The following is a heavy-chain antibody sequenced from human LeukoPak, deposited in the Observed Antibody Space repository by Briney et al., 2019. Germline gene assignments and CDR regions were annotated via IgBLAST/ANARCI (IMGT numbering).Heavy chain of an antibody. CDR3: ARYSGYSGYDSFDY. D-gene: IGHD5-12*01. Sequence: ASVRVSCMASGYTFTGYYMHWVRQAPGQGLEWMGWINPNSGGTNYAQKFQGRVTMTRDTSISTAYMELSRLRSDDTAMYYCARYSGYSGYDSFDYWGQGTLVTVSS. J-gene: IGHJ4*02. CDR2: INPNSGGT. V-gene: IGHV1-2*02. CDR1: GYTFTGYY.